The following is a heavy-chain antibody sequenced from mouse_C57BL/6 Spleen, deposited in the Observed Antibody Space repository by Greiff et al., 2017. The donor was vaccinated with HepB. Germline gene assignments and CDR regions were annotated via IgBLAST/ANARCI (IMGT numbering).Heavy chain of an antibody. CDR2: LYPRDGST. J-gene: IGHJ1*03. Sequence: VQLQQSGPELVKPGASVKLSCKASGYTFTSYDINWVKQRPGQGLEWIGWLYPRDGSTKYNEKFQGKATLTVDTSSSTAYMELHSLTSEDAAVYCCGGGSRYFDVWGTGTTVTVSS. CDR1: GYTFTSYD. CDR3: GGGSRYFDV. D-gene: IGHD1-1*01. V-gene: IGHV1-85*01.